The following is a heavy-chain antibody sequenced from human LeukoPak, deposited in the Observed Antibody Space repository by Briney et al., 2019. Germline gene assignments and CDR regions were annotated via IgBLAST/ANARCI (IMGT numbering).Heavy chain of an antibody. Sequence: GESLKISCQGSGYSFTSYWIGWVRQMPGKGLEWMGIIYPGDSDTRYSPSFQGQVTISADKSISTAYLQWSSLKASDTAMYYCARRQQYYYDSSGYYWYFDYWGQGTLVIVSS. V-gene: IGHV5-51*01. CDR1: GYSFTSYW. J-gene: IGHJ4*02. CDR3: ARRQQYYYDSSGYYWYFDY. D-gene: IGHD3-22*01. CDR2: IYPGDSDT.